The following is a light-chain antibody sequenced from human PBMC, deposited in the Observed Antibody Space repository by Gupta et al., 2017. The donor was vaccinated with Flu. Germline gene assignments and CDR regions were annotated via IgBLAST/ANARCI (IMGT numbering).Light chain of an antibody. CDR2: GAS. Sequence: PAALSVSPGERATLSCRASQSVSRTLARYQQKPGQAPRLLIFGASTGATGIPARFSGSGSGTEFTLTISSLQSEDFAVYYCQQYNNWPLTFGGGTKVEIK. CDR1: QSVSRT. J-gene: IGKJ4*01. CDR3: QQYNNWPLT. V-gene: IGKV3-15*01.